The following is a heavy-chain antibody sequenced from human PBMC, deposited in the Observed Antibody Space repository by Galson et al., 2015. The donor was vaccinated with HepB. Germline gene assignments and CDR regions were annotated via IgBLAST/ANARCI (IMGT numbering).Heavy chain of an antibody. CDR3: ARDLKWELPGGFGP. J-gene: IGHJ5*02. V-gene: IGHV3-33*08. CDR1: GFTFSSYG. D-gene: IGHD1-26*01. CDR2: IWYDGSNK. Sequence: SLRLSCAASGFTFSSYGMHWVRQAPGKGLEWVAVIWYDGSNKYYADSVKGRFTISRDNSKNTLYLQMNSLRAEDTAVYYCARDLKWELPGGFGPWGQGTLVTVSS.